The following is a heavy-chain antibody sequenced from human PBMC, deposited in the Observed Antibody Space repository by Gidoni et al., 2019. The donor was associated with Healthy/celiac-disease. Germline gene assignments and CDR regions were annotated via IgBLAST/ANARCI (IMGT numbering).Heavy chain of an antibody. D-gene: IGHD6-6*01. Sequence: EVQLVESGGGLVQPGGSLRLSCAASGFTFSSYRMNWVRQAPGKGLEWVSYISSSSSTIYYADSVKGRFTISRDNAKNSLYLQMNSLRDEDTAVYSCARDKSIAARPVYYFDYWGQGTLVTVSS. V-gene: IGHV3-48*02. J-gene: IGHJ4*02. CDR1: GFTFSSYR. CDR2: ISSSSSTI. CDR3: ARDKSIAARPVYYFDY.